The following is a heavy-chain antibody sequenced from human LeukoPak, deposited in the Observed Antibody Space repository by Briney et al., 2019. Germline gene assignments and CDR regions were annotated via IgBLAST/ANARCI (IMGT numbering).Heavy chain of an antibody. V-gene: IGHV1-3*01. J-gene: IGHJ1*01. CDR1: GYTFTSYA. D-gene: IGHD6-19*01. Sequence: ASVKVSCKVSGYTFTSYAMHWVRQAPGQRLEWMGWINAGNGNTKYSQKFQGRVTITRDTSASTAYMELSSLRSEDTAVYYCARGLYSSGWAEYFQHWGQGTLVTVSS. CDR3: ARGLYSSGWAEYFQH. CDR2: INAGNGNT.